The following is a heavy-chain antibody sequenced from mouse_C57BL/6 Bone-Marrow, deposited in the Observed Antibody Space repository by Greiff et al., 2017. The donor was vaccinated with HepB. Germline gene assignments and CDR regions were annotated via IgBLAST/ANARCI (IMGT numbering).Heavy chain of an antibody. Sequence: VHLVESGPGLVAPSQSLSITCTVSGFSLTSYAISWVRQPPGKGLEWLGVIWTGGGTNYNSALKSRLSISKDNSKSQVFLKMNSLQTDDTARYYCARSPDHYSKGYYAMDYWGQGTSVTVSS. CDR2: IWTGGGT. CDR1: GFSLTSYA. CDR3: ARSPDHYSKGYYAMDY. J-gene: IGHJ4*01. D-gene: IGHD2-5*01. V-gene: IGHV2-9-1*01.